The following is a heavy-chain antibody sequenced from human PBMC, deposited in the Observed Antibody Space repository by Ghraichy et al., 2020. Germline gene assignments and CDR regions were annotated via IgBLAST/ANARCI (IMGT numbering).Heavy chain of an antibody. CDR2: IYSGGSA. CDR3: ARGLVATGFYYFYGMDV. Sequence: ETLSLTCAASGFTVVSSNYMNWVRQAPGKGLEWVSVIYSGGSAYYADSVKGRFSISRDNSKNTLYLQMNSLRVEDTAVYYCARGLVATGFYYFYGMDVWGQGTTVTVSS. V-gene: IGHV3-53*01. J-gene: IGHJ6*02. CDR1: GFTVVSSNY. D-gene: IGHD5-12*01.